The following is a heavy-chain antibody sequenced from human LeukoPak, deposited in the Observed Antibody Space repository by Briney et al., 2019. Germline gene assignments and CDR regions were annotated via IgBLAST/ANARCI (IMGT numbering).Heavy chain of an antibody. J-gene: IGHJ4*02. V-gene: IGHV4-59*01. Sequence: SETLSLTCTVSGGSINSYYWSWIRQPPGKGLEWIGYMYYGGSTNYSPSLKSRVTISVDTSKNQFSLKLSSVTAADTAVYYCARVRRDGYSYGFVDYWGQGALVTVSS. CDR3: ARVRRDGYSYGFVDY. CDR1: GGSINSYY. CDR2: MYYGGST. D-gene: IGHD5-18*01.